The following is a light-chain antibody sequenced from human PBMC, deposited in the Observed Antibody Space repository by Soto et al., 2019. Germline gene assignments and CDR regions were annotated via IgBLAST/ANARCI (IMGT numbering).Light chain of an antibody. CDR3: VLYMGSGIWV. CDR1: SGSVSTSYY. Sequence: QTVVTQEPSFSVSPGRTVTLTCGLSSGSVSTSYYPSWYQQTPGQAPRTLIYSTNTRSSGVPDRFSGSILGNKVALTITGAQADDESDYYCVLYMGSGIWVFGGGTKLTGL. V-gene: IGLV8-61*01. CDR2: STN. J-gene: IGLJ3*02.